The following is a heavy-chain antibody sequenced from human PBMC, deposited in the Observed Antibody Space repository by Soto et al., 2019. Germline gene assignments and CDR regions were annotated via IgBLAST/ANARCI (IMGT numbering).Heavy chain of an antibody. V-gene: IGHV3-23*01. J-gene: IGHJ4*02. CDR1: GFTFSTYA. CDR2: ISASGVST. CDR3: AKDQFWDIVLVPAAMTGGFDY. D-gene: IGHD2-2*01. Sequence: PGGSLRLSCAASGFTFSTYAMTWVRQAPGKGLEWVSAISASGVSTYYADSVKGRFTISRDNSKNTLYLQMNSLRAEDTAVYYCAKDQFWDIVLVPAAMTGGFDYWGQGTLVTVSS.